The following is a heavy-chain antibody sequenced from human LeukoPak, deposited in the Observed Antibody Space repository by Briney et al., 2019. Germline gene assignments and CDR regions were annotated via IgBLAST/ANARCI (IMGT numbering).Heavy chain of an antibody. J-gene: IGHJ4*02. CDR2: IIPIFGTA. V-gene: IGHV1-69*05. CDR1: GGTFSSYA. D-gene: IGHD3-22*01. Sequence: ASVKVSCKASGGTFSSYAISWVRQAPGQGLEWMGRIIPIFGTANYAQKFQGRVTITTDESTSTAYMELSSLRSEATAVYYCARGGVFYYDSSPFDYWGQGTLVTVSS. CDR3: ARGGVFYYDSSPFDY.